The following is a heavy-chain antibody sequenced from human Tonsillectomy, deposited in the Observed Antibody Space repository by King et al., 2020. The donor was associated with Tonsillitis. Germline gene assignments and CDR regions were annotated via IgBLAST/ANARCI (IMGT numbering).Heavy chain of an antibody. J-gene: IGHJ6*02. Sequence: ITLKESGPVLVKPTETLTLTCTVSGFSLNNTRMGVSWIRQPPGKALEWLAHIFSNDEKSYSTSLKGRLTISKDTAKSQVVLTMTNMDPVDTATYYCARVTTVTKSYYYNGMDVWGQGTTVTVSS. CDR2: IFSNDEK. D-gene: IGHD4-17*01. CDR3: ARVTTVTKSYYYNGMDV. V-gene: IGHV2-26*01. CDR1: GFSLNNTRMG.